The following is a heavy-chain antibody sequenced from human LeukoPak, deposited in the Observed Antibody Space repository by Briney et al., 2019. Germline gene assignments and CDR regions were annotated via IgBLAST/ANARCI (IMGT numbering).Heavy chain of an antibody. CDR2: INPNSGGT. CDR1: GYTFTGYY. J-gene: IGHJ4*02. Sequence: GPVKVSCKASGYTFTGYYMHWVRQAPGQGLEWMGWINPNSGGTNYAQKFQGRVTMTRDTSISTAYMELSRLRSDDTAVYYCARGCSGGSCYVYWGQGTLVTVSS. D-gene: IGHD2-15*01. V-gene: IGHV1-2*02. CDR3: ARGCSGGSCYVY.